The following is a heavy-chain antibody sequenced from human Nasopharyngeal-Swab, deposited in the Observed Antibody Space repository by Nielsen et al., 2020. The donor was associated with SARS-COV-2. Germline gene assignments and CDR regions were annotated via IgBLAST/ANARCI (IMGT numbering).Heavy chain of an antibody. J-gene: IGHJ4*02. Sequence: ASVKVSCKASGYSFTSYAIHWVRQAPGQRLEWMGWINAGNGNTKYSQKFQGRVTITRDTSASTAYMELSSLRSEDTAVLYCVREGHSGYDSGGFDYWGQGTLVTVSS. D-gene: IGHD5-12*01. CDR2: INAGNGNT. CDR1: GYSFTSYA. V-gene: IGHV1-3*01. CDR3: VREGHSGYDSGGFDY.